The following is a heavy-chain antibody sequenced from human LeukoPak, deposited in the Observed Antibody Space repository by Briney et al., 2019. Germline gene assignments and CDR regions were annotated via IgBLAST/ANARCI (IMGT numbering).Heavy chain of an antibody. D-gene: IGHD6-13*01. Sequence: SETLSLTCTVSGDSISSSSYYWGWIRQPPGKGLEWIGSIYYSGSIYYNPSLKCRVTISVDTSKNQFSLKLTSVTAADTAVYYCARDSYSSSWYPSYYFDYWGQGTLVTVSS. CDR3: ARDSYSSSWYPSYYFDY. J-gene: IGHJ4*02. CDR2: IYYSGSI. CDR1: GDSISSSSYY. V-gene: IGHV4-39*07.